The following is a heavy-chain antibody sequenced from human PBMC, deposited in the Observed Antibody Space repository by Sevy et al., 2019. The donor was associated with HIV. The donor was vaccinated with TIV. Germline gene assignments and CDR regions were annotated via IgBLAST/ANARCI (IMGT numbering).Heavy chain of an antibody. CDR1: RFTLRSYA. CDR2: ISGSGVST. CDR3: AKDVRYDSSGYFDY. Sequence: GGSLRLSCAASRFTLRSYAMSWVRQAPGKGLEWVSAISGSGVSTYYADSVKGRFTISRDNSKKPLYLQMNILRAEDTAVYYCAKDVRYDSSGYFDYWGQGILVTVSS. J-gene: IGHJ4*02. V-gene: IGHV3-23*01. D-gene: IGHD3-22*01.